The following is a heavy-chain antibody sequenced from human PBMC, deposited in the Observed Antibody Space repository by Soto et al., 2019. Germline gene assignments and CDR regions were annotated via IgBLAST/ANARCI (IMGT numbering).Heavy chain of an antibody. J-gene: IGHJ3*01. CDR1: GGTSYA. Sequence: QVQLVQSGAEVKKPGSSVKVSCKTSGGTSYAVDWVRQAPGQGLEWMGGIMPMIWTTNYAEKVEGRLPMTADESASTAYMELRGLRSDDPAVYYCASELEGAFEVWGHGTRVTVSA. D-gene: IGHD1-1*01. CDR2: IMPMIWTT. CDR3: ASELEGAFEV. V-gene: IGHV1-69*01.